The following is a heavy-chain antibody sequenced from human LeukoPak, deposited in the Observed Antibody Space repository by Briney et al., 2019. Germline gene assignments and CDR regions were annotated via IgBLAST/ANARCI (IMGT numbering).Heavy chain of an antibody. CDR3: ARGGYGDPPRYFDL. CDR1: GSSISSGALY. D-gene: IGHD4-17*01. J-gene: IGHJ2*01. Sequence: SETLSLTCIVSGSSISSGALYWSWLRQPPGKALEWIGYVYQSGVTQYNPSLKSRVTISEDRSRSQFSLALRSVTAADTAVYYCARGGYGDPPRYFDLWGRGTLATVSS. V-gene: IGHV4-30-2*01. CDR2: VYQSGVT.